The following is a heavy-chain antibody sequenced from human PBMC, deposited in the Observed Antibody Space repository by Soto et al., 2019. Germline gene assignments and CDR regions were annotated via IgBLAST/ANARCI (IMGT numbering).Heavy chain of an antibody. D-gene: IGHD3-10*01. J-gene: IGHJ4*02. V-gene: IGHV3-48*03. CDR1: GFTFSSYE. CDR3: ARAILWLTYYFDY. Sequence: LRLSCAASGFTFSSYEMNWVRQAPGKGLEWVSYISSSGSTIYYADSVKGRFTISRDNAKNSLYLQMNSLRAEDTAVYYCARAILWLTYYFDYWGQGTLVTVSS. CDR2: ISSSGSTI.